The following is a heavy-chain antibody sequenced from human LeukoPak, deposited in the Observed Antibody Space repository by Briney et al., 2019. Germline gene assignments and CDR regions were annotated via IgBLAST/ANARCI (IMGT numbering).Heavy chain of an antibody. Sequence: SETLSLTCTVSGYSISSGYYWGWIRQPPGKGLEWIGSIYHSGNTYYNPSLKSRVTISVDTSKNQFSLKLSSVAAADTAVYYCARNNILTGVDYWGQGTLVTVSS. CDR1: GYSISSGYY. CDR3: ARNNILTGVDY. D-gene: IGHD3-9*01. CDR2: IYHSGNT. V-gene: IGHV4-38-2*02. J-gene: IGHJ4*02.